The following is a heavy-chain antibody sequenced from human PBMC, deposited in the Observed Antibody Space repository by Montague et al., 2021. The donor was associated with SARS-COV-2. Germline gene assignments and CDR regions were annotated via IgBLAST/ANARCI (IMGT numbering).Heavy chain of an antibody. J-gene: IGHJ4*02. D-gene: IGHD2-8*02. V-gene: IGHV3-21*01. CDR2: ISATGCTI. Sequence: SRRLSCAASGLTFSRYDMNWVRQAPGKGLEWVSSISATGCTIYYADSVKGRFTISRDNAKNSLYLQMNSLRAEDTAVYYCAADPDVLKPRLPHFDYWGQGTLVTVSS. CDR1: GLTFSRYD. CDR3: AADPDVLKPRLPHFDY.